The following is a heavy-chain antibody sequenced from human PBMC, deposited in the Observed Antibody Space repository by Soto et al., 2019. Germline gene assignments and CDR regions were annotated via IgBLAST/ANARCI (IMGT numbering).Heavy chain of an antibody. V-gene: IGHV4-4*07. CDR3: ARENSMATIHYYYYGMDV. J-gene: IGHJ6*02. D-gene: IGHD5-12*01. CDR2: IYTSGST. CDR1: GGSISSYY. Sequence: SETLSLTCTVSGGSISSYYWSWIRQPAGKGLEWIGRIYTSGSTNYNPPLKSRVTMSVDTSKNQFSLKLSSVTAADTAVYYCARENSMATIHYYYYGMDVWCQGTTVTVSS.